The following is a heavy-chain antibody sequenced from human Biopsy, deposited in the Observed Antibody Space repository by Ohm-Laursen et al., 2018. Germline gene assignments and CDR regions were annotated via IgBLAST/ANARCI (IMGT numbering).Heavy chain of an antibody. CDR3: ASMPAAIHEPNYSYYGMHV. V-gene: IGHV4-59*08. D-gene: IGHD2-2*02. CDR1: GGSVNSYS. Sequence: GTLSFTCTVSGGSVNSYSWSWIRQPPGKGLEWIGYIYYSGSINYNPSLKSRVTLSLDTSKNQFSLKLSSVTAADTAVYYFASMPAAIHEPNYSYYGMHVWGQGTTVTVSS. CDR2: IYYSGSI. J-gene: IGHJ6*02.